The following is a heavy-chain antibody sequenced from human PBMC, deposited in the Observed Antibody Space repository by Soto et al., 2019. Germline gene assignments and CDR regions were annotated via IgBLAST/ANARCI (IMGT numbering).Heavy chain of an antibody. D-gene: IGHD6-13*01. CDR2: IYHSGST. Sequence: QVQLQESGPGLVRPSGTLSLTCAVSGGSISSNNWWSGVRQPPGKGLEWIGEIYHSGSTNYNPSLNSRVTMSVVPSKNLFSLTLTSVTAADTAFYYCARDQGSHPGDWGQGTLVSVSS. CDR3: ARDQGSHPGD. J-gene: IGHJ4*02. CDR1: GGSISSNNW. V-gene: IGHV4-4*02.